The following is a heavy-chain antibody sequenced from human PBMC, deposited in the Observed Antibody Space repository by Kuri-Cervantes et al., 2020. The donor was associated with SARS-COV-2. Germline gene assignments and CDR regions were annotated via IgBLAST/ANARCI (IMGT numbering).Heavy chain of an antibody. Sequence: SGPTLVKPTETLTLTCTVSGFSLSNARMGMSWIRQPPGKALEWLAHIFSNDEKSYSTSLKSRLTISKDTSKSQVVLTMTNMDPVDTATYYCARIRSYYDSSGYANDDWGQGTLVTVSS. V-gene: IGHV2-26*01. CDR1: GFSLSNARMG. CDR2: IFSNDEK. D-gene: IGHD3-22*01. CDR3: ARIRSYYDSSGYANDD. J-gene: IGHJ4*02.